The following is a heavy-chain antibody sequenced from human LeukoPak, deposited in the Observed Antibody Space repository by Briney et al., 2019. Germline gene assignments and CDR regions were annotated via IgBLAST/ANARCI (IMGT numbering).Heavy chain of an antibody. CDR1: GFTFSSYW. V-gene: IGHV3-74*01. D-gene: IGHD3-16*01. Sequence: GGSLRLSCAASGFTFSSYWMHWVRQAPGKGLVWVSRINSDGSSTSYADSVEGRFTISRDNAKNTLYLQMNSLRAEDTAVYYCARVGGSYGPFDYWGQGTLVTVSS. CDR2: INSDGSST. CDR3: ARVGGSYGPFDY. J-gene: IGHJ4*02.